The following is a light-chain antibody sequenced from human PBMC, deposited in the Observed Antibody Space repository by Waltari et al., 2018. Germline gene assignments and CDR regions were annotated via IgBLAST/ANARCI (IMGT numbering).Light chain of an antibody. Sequence: DIVMTQSPDSLQLSLGERATIPCKSSQNLLYSINNKNYLAWYQQKPGQSPRLLFYWAPSRDSGVPYRFSGSGSGTEFTLTISSLQASDVAVYFCQQYFSIPYTFGPGTKVDIK. CDR3: QQYFSIPYT. CDR2: WAP. J-gene: IGKJ3*01. CDR1: QNLLYSINNKNY. V-gene: IGKV4-1*01.